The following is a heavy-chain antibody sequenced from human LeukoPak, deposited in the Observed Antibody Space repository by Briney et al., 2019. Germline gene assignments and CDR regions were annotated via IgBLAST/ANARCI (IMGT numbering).Heavy chain of an antibody. CDR3: ASSSAPGGYDFRFDY. CDR2: IIPIFGTA. V-gene: IGHV1-69*13. J-gene: IGHJ4*02. D-gene: IGHD5-12*01. CDR1: GGTFGSYA. Sequence: GASVTVSCKASGGTFGSYAISWVRQAPGQGLEWMGGIIPIFGTANYAQKFQGRVTITADESTSTAYMELSSLRSEDTAVYYCASSSAPGGYDFRFDYWGQGTLVTVSS.